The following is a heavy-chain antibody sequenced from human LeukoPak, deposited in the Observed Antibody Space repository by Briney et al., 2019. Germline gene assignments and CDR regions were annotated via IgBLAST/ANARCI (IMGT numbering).Heavy chain of an antibody. V-gene: IGHV4-39*07. CDR3: ARAKLDSNYVPLFDY. D-gene: IGHD4-11*01. CDR2: IYYSGST. J-gene: IGHJ4*02. Sequence: SETLSLTCTVSGGSISSSSYYWGWIRQPPGKGLEWIGSIYYSGSTYYNPSLKSRVTISVDTSKNQFSLKLSSVTAADTAVYYCARAKLDSNYVPLFDYWGQGTLVTVSS. CDR1: GGSISSSSYY.